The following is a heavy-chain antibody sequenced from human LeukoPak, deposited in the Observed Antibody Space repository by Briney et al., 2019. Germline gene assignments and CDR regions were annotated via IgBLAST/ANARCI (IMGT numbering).Heavy chain of an antibody. CDR3: AKEYCSGGRCYAYLDY. CDR2: ISSTSSNT. D-gene: IGHD2-15*01. CDR1: GFTFSTNS. V-gene: IGHV3-21*01. Sequence: PGGSLRLSCAASGFTFSTNSMNWVRQVPGKGLDWVSSISSTSSNTYYADSVKGRFTISRDNAKNSLCLQMNSLRAEDTAVYYCAKEYCSGGRCYAYLDYWGPGTLVSVSS. J-gene: IGHJ4*02.